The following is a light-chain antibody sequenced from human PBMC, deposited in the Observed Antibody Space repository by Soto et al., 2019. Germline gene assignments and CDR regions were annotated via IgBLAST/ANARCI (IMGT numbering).Light chain of an antibody. CDR2: GAY. Sequence: DIQMTQSPSSLSASVGDRVTITCRSSQNIRIYLNWFQQKPGKAPNLLIYGAYSLHSGVPSRFSGSGSGTDFTLTINSLQPEDFAVYYCQETYNSPLTFVQGTKVEMK. CDR1: QNIRIY. V-gene: IGKV1-39*01. CDR3: QETYNSPLT. J-gene: IGKJ1*01.